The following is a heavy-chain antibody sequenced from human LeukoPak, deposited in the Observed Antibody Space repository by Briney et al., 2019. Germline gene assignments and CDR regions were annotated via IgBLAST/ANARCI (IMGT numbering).Heavy chain of an antibody. CDR2: ISGSGVNT. CDR3: AKESTVMAAREIDS. D-gene: IGHD2-15*01. V-gene: IGHV3-23*01. J-gene: IGHJ4*02. CDR1: GFTFSSYA. Sequence: GGSLRLSCAASGFTFSSYAMSWVRQAPGMGPEWVSTISGSGVNTYHADSVKGRFTISRDNSKNTLWMEMNSLRGEDTAVYYCAKESTVMAAREIDSWGQGTLVTVSS.